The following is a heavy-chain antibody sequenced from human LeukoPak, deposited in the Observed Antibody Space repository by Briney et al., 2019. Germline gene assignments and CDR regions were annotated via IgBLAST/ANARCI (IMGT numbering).Heavy chain of an antibody. CDR3: ARDGDGIGGSYYSY. Sequence: SVKVSCKASGGTFSSYAISWVRQAPGQGLAWMGRIIPILGIANYAQKFQGRVTITADKSTSTAYMELSSLRSEDTAVYYCARDGDGIGGSYYSYWGQGTLVTVSS. J-gene: IGHJ4*02. D-gene: IGHD1-26*01. CDR1: GGTFSSYA. CDR2: IIPILGIA. V-gene: IGHV1-69*04.